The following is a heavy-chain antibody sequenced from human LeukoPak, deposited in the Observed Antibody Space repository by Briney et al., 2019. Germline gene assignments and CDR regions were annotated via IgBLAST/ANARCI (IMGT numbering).Heavy chain of an antibody. Sequence: GGSLRLSCAASGFTLSTYAMHWVRQAPGKGLEWVAVISYDGSNKYYADSVKGRFTISRDNSKNTLYLQMNSLRVEDTAVYYCARDPQLLWFGEYFGHFDYWGQGTRVTVSS. D-gene: IGHD3-10*01. CDR2: ISYDGSNK. J-gene: IGHJ4*02. CDR1: GFTLSTYA. CDR3: ARDPQLLWFGEYFGHFDY. V-gene: IGHV3-30-3*01.